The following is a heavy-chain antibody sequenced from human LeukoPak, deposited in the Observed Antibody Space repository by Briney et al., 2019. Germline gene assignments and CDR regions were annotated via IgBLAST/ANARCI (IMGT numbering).Heavy chain of an antibody. CDR1: GFTFSNYW. D-gene: IGHD3-16*01. V-gene: IGHV3-74*01. CDR2: IRSDGSGT. J-gene: IGHJ5*02. Sequence: PGGSLRLSCAASGFTFSNYWMYWVRQPPGEGLVWVSHIRSDGSGTTYADPVKGRFTISRDNAKNTLYLQMNSLRVEDTAVYYCARGGGGYDPWGQGTLVTVSS. CDR3: ARGGGGYDP.